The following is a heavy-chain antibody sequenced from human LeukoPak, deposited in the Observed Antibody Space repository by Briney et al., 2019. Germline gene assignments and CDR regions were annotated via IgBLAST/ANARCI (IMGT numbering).Heavy chain of an antibody. Sequence: GGSLRLSCAASGFTFSSYAMSWVRQAPGKGPEWVSAISGSGGSTYYADSVKGRFTISRDNSKNTLYLQMNSLRAEDTAVYYCAKGREGYDFWSGYLHFDYWGQGTLVTVSS. D-gene: IGHD3-3*01. V-gene: IGHV3-23*01. CDR1: GFTFSSYA. CDR2: ISGSGGST. J-gene: IGHJ4*02. CDR3: AKGREGYDFWSGYLHFDY.